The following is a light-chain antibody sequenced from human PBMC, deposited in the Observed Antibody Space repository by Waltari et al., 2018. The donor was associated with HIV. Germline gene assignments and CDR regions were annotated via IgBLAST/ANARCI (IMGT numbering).Light chain of an antibody. CDR1: SSDVGAYNY. V-gene: IGLV2-11*01. J-gene: IGLJ3*02. Sequence: QSALTQPRSVSGSPGPSVTISCTGTSSDVGAYNYVSWYQQHPGKAPKPMIYDVTKRPSGVPDRFSGSKSGNTASLTISGLQAEDEADYYCCSYAGSHWVFGGGTKVTVL. CDR3: CSYAGSHWV. CDR2: DVT.